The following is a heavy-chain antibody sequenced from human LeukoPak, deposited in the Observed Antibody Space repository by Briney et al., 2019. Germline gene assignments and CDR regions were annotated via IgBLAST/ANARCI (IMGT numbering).Heavy chain of an antibody. CDR2: IYPGDSDT. CDR3: ARLGGYDEYYYYMDV. D-gene: IGHD5-12*01. CDR1: GYSFTSYW. J-gene: IGHJ6*03. V-gene: IGHV5-51*01. Sequence: KCGESLKISCKGSGYSFTSYWIGWVRQMPGKGLEWMGIIYPGDSDTRYSPSFQGQAAISADKSISTAYLQWSSLKASDTAMYYCARLGGYDEYYYYMDVWGRGTTVTVSS.